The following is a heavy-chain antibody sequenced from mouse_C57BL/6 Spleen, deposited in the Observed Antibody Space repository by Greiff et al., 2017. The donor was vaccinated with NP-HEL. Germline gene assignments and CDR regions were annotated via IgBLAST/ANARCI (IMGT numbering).Heavy chain of an antibody. CDR2: IDPSDSYT. CDR3: AREWDYDGFAY. Sequence: QVQLQQPGAELVMPGASVKLSCKASGYTFTSYWMHWVKQRPGQGLEWIGEIDPSDSYTNYNQKFKGKSTLTVDKSSSTAYMQLSSLTSEDSAVYYCAREWDYDGFAYWGQGTLVTVSA. V-gene: IGHV1-69*01. D-gene: IGHD2-4*01. CDR1: GYTFTSYW. J-gene: IGHJ3*01.